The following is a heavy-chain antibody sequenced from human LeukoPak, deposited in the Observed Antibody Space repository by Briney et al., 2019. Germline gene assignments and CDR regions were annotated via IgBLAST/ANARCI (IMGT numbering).Heavy chain of an antibody. J-gene: IGHJ4*02. CDR3: ARTTQLWFLFDY. CDR2: INHSGST. Sequence: SETLSLTCAVYGGSFSGYYWSWIRQPPGKGLEWIGEINHSGSTNYNPSLKSRVTISVDTSKNQFSLKLNSVTAADTAMYYCARTTQLWFLFDYWGQGTLATVSS. D-gene: IGHD5-18*01. CDR1: GGSFSGYY. V-gene: IGHV4-34*01.